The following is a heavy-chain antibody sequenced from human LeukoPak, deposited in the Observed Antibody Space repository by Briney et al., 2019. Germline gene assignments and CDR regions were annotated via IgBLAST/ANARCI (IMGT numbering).Heavy chain of an antibody. CDR1: GFAFSSYG. V-gene: IGHV3-30*02. Sequence: GGSLRLSCAPSGFAFSSYGMHWVRQAPGKGLEWVGFIRYDGTIKYYADSMKGRFTISRDNSKNTLYLQMNTLRADDTAVYYCAKNAATYYYDSSGYYDHFDYWGQGTLVTVSS. D-gene: IGHD3-22*01. CDR2: IRYDGTIK. J-gene: IGHJ4*02. CDR3: AKNAATYYYDSSGYYDHFDY.